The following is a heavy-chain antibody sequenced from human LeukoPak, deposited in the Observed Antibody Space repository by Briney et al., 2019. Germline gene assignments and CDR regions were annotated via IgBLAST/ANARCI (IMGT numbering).Heavy chain of an antibody. Sequence: GSLRLSCVASGFTFGKYWMSWVRQAPRKGLEWVANIKLDGSEKNYVDSVKGRFTISRDNTKNSLYLQMNSLRVEDTAVFYCARDQYDTWSRRGNFDSWGQGTLVIVSS. D-gene: IGHD3-3*01. J-gene: IGHJ4*02. CDR1: GFTFGKYW. V-gene: IGHV3-7*03. CDR2: IKLDGSEK. CDR3: ARDQYDTWSRRGNFDS.